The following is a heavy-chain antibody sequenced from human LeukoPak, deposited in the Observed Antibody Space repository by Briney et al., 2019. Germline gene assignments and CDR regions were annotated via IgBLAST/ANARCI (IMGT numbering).Heavy chain of an antibody. Sequence: GGSLRLFCAVSGLMLEDYAMLGLRQLPGKGLEWVSGISWNSASIAYADSVKRRFTISRDNAKKSLYLQMNGLRTEDTAFYYCAKDMGGSGSSAFDYWGQGTLVTVSS. J-gene: IGHJ4*02. CDR1: GLMLEDYA. CDR3: AKDMGGSGSSAFDY. CDR2: ISWNSASI. D-gene: IGHD3-10*01. V-gene: IGHV3-9*01.